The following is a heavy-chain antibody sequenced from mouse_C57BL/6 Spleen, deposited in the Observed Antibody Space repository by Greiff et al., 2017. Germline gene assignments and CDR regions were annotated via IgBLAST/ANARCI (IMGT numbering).Heavy chain of an antibody. CDR2: ISSGSSTI. CDR3: ARENYGNCLSFDY. D-gene: IGHD2-1*01. CDR1: GFTFSDYG. V-gene: IGHV5-17*01. Sequence: DVKLVESGGGLVKPGGSLKLSCAASGFTFSDYGMHWVRQAPEKGLEWVAYISSGSSTIYYADTVKGRFTISRDNAKNTLFLQMASLRSADTAMYYCARENYGNCLSFDYWGQGTTLTVSS. J-gene: IGHJ2*01.